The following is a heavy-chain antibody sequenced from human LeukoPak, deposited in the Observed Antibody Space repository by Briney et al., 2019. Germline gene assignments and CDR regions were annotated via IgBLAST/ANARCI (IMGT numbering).Heavy chain of an antibody. CDR2: IKEDGSEK. D-gene: IGHD3-16*01. Sequence: GGSLRLSCAASGFTFSNYWMSWVRQTPGKGLECVANIKEDGSEKYYVDSVKGRFTISRDNAKNSPYLQMNSLRAEDTAVYYCARQGDDYWGHGTLVTVSS. V-gene: IGHV3-7*01. J-gene: IGHJ4*01. CDR3: ARQGDDY. CDR1: GFTFSNYW.